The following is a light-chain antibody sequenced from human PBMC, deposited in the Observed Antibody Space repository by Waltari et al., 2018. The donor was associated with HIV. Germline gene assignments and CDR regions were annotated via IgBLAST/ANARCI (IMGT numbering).Light chain of an antibody. J-gene: IGKJ3*01. Sequence: RATQSFSVSYLAWYHQKPGQAPSRLIYGASSRATGIPDRFSGSGSGTDFTLTISRLEPEDFAVYYCQQYGSSPRVTFGPGTKVDIK. CDR1: QSFSVSY. CDR2: GAS. V-gene: IGKV3-20*01. CDR3: QQYGSSPRVT.